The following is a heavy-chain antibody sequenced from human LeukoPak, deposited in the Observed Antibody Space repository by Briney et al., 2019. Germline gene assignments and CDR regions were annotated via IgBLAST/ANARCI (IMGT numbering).Heavy chain of an antibody. CDR1: GASLNGHY. CDR2: GSDVGGT. J-gene: IGHJ4*02. V-gene: IGHV4-34*01. Sequence: SETLSLTCAVYGASLNGHYWSWIRQPPGKGLEWIGEGSDVGGTKYNPSLKSRVTISVDTSKTQFSLRLGSVTAADTAVYFCASNIPTPTTSPPLGYWGQGTLVTVSS. CDR3: ASNIPTPTTSPPLGY. D-gene: IGHD1-1*01.